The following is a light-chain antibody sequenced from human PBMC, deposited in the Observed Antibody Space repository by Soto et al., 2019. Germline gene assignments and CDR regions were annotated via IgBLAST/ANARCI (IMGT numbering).Light chain of an antibody. V-gene: IGKV3-15*01. CDR3: QQYDYWPVT. CDR1: QSVSSN. CDR2: GAS. J-gene: IGKJ1*01. Sequence: EIVMTQSPATLSVSPGDRATISCRASQSVSSNLAWYQQKPGQPPRLLIYGASTRATGIPARFSGSGSVTEFTLTISSLQSEDFAIYYCQQYDYWPVTFGQGTKV.